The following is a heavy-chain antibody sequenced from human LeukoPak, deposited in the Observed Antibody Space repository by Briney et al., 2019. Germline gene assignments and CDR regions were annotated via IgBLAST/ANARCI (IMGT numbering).Heavy chain of an antibody. CDR2: IYYSGST. J-gene: IGHJ4*02. Sequence: SETLSLTCTVTGGFISSSGYFWGWIRQPPGKGLEWFGSIYYSGSTYYNPSLKSRVTISVDTSKNQFSLQMTSLTAADTAVYYCARIPYGGNSEIDYWGQGTLVTVSS. D-gene: IGHD4-23*01. V-gene: IGHV4-39*07. CDR1: GGFISSSGYF. CDR3: ARIPYGGNSEIDY.